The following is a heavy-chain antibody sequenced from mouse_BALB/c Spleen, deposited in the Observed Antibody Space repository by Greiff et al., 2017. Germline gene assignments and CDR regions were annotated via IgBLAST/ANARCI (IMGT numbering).Heavy chain of an antibody. V-gene: IGHV5-4*02. J-gene: IGHJ4*01. CDR2: ISDGGSYT. Sequence: EVKLMESGGGLVKPGGSLKLSCAASGFTFSDYYMYWVRQTPEKRLEWVATISDGGSYTYYPDSVKGRFTISRDNAKNNLYLQMSSLKSEDTAMYYCARDGRFAMDYWGQGTSVTVSS. D-gene: IGHD1-1*02. CDR1: GFTFSDYY. CDR3: ARDGRFAMDY.